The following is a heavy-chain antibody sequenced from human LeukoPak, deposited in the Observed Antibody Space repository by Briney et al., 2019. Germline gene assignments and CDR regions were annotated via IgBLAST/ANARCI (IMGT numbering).Heavy chain of an antibody. CDR2: ISGSGGST. Sequence: QSGGSLRLSCAASGFTFSSYAMSWVRQAPGKGLEWVSAISGSGGSTYYADSVKGRFTISRGNSKNTLFLQMNSLRAEDTAVYHCAKSSRDGYEFVGDYWGQGTLVTVSS. J-gene: IGHJ4*02. CDR3: AKSSRDGYEFVGDY. D-gene: IGHD5-24*01. V-gene: IGHV3-23*01. CDR1: GFTFSSYA.